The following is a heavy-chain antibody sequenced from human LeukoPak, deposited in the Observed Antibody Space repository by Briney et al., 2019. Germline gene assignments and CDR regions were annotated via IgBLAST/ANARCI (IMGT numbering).Heavy chain of an antibody. J-gene: IGHJ4*02. CDR3: ARRRVTFVRGVDITSYYFDY. V-gene: IGHV3-20*04. D-gene: IGHD3-10*01. Sequence: PGGSLRLSCAASGFTFDDYGMSWVRQAPGKGLEWVSGINWNSGSTGYANSVKGRFTISRDNAKNSLYLQMNSLRAEGTALYYCARRRVTFVRGVDITSYYFDYWGQGTLVTVSS. CDR2: INWNSGST. CDR1: GFTFDDYG.